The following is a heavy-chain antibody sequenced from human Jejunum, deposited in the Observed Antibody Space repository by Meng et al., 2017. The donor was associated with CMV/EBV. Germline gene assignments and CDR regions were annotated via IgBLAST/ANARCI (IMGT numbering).Heavy chain of an antibody. J-gene: IGHJ3*01. CDR1: GFAFNTRN. V-gene: IGHV3-21*01. Sequence: GFAFNTRNMNWVRQAPGKGLEWVSFISFSTNYIYYADSVKGRFTISRDNAKNSLYLQMDSLRAEDTAVYYCARDLYYGDPAAFELWGQGTMVTVSS. CDR3: ARDLYYGDPAAFEL. D-gene: IGHD4-17*01. CDR2: ISFSTNYI.